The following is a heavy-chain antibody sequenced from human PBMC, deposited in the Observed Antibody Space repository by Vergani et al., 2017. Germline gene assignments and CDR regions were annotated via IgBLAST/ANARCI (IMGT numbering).Heavy chain of an antibody. CDR2: INPSGGHT. CDR1: GYTFSNYY. CDR3: AIGDYGILAGYRY. D-gene: IGHD3-9*01. V-gene: IGHV1-46*03. Sequence: QVQVVQSGAEVKKSGASVKVSCKTSGYTFSNYYMHWVRQAPGQGLEWMGIINPSGGHTNYAQKFQGRVTMTRDTSTSTVYLELSSLGSEDTAIYYCAIGDYGILAGYRYWGQGTLGTVSA. J-gene: IGHJ4*02.